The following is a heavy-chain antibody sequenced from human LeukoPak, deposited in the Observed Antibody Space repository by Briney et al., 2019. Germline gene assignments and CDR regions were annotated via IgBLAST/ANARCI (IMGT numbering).Heavy chain of an antibody. CDR1: GFTFSSYG. V-gene: IGHV3-33*01. Sequence: PGGSLRLSCAASGFTFSSYGMHWVRQAPGKGLEWVAVIWYDGSNKYYADSVKGRFTISRDNSKNTLYLQMNSLRAEDTAVYYCARSGQLVQRPGGYGMDVWGQGTTVTVSS. CDR2: IWYDGSNK. CDR3: ARSGQLVQRPGGYGMDV. J-gene: IGHJ6*02. D-gene: IGHD6-13*01.